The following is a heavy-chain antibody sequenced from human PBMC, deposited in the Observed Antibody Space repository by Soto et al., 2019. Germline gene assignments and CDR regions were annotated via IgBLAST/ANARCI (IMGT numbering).Heavy chain of an antibody. CDR1: GDSGSSNSAA. CDR3: ARDSEERIGHENWFDP. CDR2: TYYRSKWYN. Sequence: NPSQTLSLTCAISGDSGSSNSAAWNWIRQSPSRGLEWLGRTYYRSKWYNDYAVSVKSRITINPDTSKNQFSLQLNSVTPEDTAVYYCARDSEERIGHENWFDPWGQGTLVTVSS. J-gene: IGHJ5*02. D-gene: IGHD2-15*01. V-gene: IGHV6-1*01.